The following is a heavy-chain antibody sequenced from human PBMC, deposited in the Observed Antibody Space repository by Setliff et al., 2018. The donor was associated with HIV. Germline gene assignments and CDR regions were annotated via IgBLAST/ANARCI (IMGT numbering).Heavy chain of an antibody. CDR3: AHRLATMIEGDAFDI. J-gene: IGHJ3*02. CDR2: IYWDDDK. CDR1: GFSLTTSGVG. D-gene: IGHD5-12*01. V-gene: IGHV2-5*02. Sequence: SGPTLVNPTQTLTLACTFSGFSLTTSGVGVGWIRQPPGMALEWLALIYWDDDKRYNPSLKSRLTITKDTSKNQVILTMTNMDPLEAGTYYCAHRLATMIEGDAFDIWGQGTMVTVSS.